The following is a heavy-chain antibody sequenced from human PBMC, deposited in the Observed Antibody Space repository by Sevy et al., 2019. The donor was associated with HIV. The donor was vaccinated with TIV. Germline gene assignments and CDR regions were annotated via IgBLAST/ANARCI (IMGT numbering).Heavy chain of an antibody. D-gene: IGHD3-22*01. V-gene: IGHV3-23*01. CDR1: GFTFANYA. CDR3: AAARFDSSGSFDAFDI. J-gene: IGHJ3*02. CDR2: IYGTGGVT. Sequence: GGSLRLSCKPSGFTFANYAMNWVRQAPGKGLEWVSTIYGTGGVTYYADSVKGRFTISRDNSKNTLYLQMNSLRTEDTAIYYCAAARFDSSGSFDAFDIWGPGTMVTVSS.